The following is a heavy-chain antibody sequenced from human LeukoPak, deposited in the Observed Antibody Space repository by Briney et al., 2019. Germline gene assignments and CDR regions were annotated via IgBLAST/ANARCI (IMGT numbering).Heavy chain of an antibody. CDR2: ISGDGGST. CDR3: VKGQYYYDSSGPIDY. J-gene: IGHJ4*02. D-gene: IGHD3-22*01. V-gene: IGHV3-43*02. Sequence: PGGSLRLSCASSGFTFDDYAMHWVRQAPGKGLEWVSLISGDGGSTYYADSVKGRFTISRDNSKNSLYLQMNSLRTEDTALYYCVKGQYYYDSSGPIDYWGQGTLVTVSP. CDR1: GFTFDDYA.